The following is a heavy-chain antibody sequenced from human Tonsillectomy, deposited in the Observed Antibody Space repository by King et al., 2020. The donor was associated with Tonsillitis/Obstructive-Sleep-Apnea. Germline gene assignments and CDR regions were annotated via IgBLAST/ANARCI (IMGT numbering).Heavy chain of an antibody. V-gene: IGHV3-9*01. Sequence: VQLVESGGGLVQPGRSLRLSCAASGFTFDDYAMHWVRQAPGKGLEWVSGISWNSGNIDYADSVKGRFTISRDNAKNFLYLQMSSLRAEDTAFYYCAKDKPSKWELQLGYFHHWGKGTLVSVSS. CDR2: ISWNSGNI. CDR3: AKDKPSKWELQLGYFHH. J-gene: IGHJ1*01. CDR1: GFTFDDYA. D-gene: IGHD1-26*01.